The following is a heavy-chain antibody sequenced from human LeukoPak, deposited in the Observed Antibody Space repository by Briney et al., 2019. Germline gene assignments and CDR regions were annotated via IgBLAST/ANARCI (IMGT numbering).Heavy chain of an antibody. V-gene: IGHV4-38-2*02. CDR2: IYHSGST. D-gene: IGHD6-19*01. J-gene: IGHJ5*02. CDR1: GYSISSGYY. Sequence: SETLSLTCTVSGYSISSGYYWGWIRQPPGKGLEWIGSIYHSGSTYYNPSLKSRVTISVDTSKNQFSLKLSSVTAADTAVYYCARRSSSGWSDNWFDPWGQGTLVTAS. CDR3: ARRSSSGWSDNWFDP.